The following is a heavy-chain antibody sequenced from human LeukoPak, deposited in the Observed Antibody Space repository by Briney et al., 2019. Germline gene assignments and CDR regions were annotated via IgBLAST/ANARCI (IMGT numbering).Heavy chain of an antibody. CDR1: GFTFSSYW. CDR2: ISSSSSSI. CDR3: ARDLGLDY. Sequence: GGSPRLSCAASGFTFSSYWMHWVRQAPGKGLEWVSYISSSSSSIYYADSVKGRLTISRDNAKNSLYLQMNSLRAEDTAVYYCARDLGLDYWGQGTLVSVFS. V-gene: IGHV3-48*01. D-gene: IGHD1-26*01. J-gene: IGHJ4*02.